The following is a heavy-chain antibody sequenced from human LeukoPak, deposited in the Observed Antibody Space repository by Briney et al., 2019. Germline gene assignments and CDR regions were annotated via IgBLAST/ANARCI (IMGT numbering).Heavy chain of an antibody. Sequence: PSETLSLTCTVSGGSISSSSYYWGWIRQPPGKGLEWIGSIYDSGSTYYNPSLKSRVTISVDTSKNQFSLKLSSVTAADTAVYYCARQGYSYGYLPDYWGQGTLVTVSS. V-gene: IGHV4-39*01. D-gene: IGHD5-18*01. CDR1: GGSISSSSYY. J-gene: IGHJ4*02. CDR3: ARQGYSYGYLPDY. CDR2: IYDSGST.